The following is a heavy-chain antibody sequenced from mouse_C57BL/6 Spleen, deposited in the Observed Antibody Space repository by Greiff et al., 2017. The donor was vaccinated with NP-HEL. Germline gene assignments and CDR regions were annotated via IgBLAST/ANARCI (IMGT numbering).Heavy chain of an antibody. Sequence: VQLQQSGAELVRPGASVTLSCKASGYTFTDYEMHWVKQTPVHGLEWIGAIDPETGGTAYNQKFKGKAILTADKSSSTAYMDLRSLTSEDSAVYYCTGSHYGSSLYWGQGTTLTVSS. V-gene: IGHV1-15*01. CDR1: GYTFTDYE. CDR3: TGSHYGSSLY. D-gene: IGHD1-1*01. CDR2: IDPETGGT. J-gene: IGHJ2*01.